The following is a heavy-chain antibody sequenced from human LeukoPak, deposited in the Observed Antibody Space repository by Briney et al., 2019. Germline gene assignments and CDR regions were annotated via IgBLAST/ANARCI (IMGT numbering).Heavy chain of an antibody. CDR2: ISSSSSYI. Sequence: GGSLRLSCAASGFTFSSYSMNWVRQAPGKGREWVSSISSSSSYIYYADSVKGRFTISRDNAKNSLYLQMNSLRAEDTAVYYCARDRVVGVTRGAIDIWGQGTMVTVSS. V-gene: IGHV3-21*01. J-gene: IGHJ3*02. CDR1: GFTFSSYS. CDR3: ARDRVVGVTRGAIDI. D-gene: IGHD1-26*01.